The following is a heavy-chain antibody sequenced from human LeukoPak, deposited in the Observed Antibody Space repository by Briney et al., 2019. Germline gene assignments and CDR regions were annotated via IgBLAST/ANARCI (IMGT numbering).Heavy chain of an antibody. J-gene: IGHJ6*02. CDR1: GFTFSSYA. CDR2: ISYDGSNK. D-gene: IGHD2-2*01. Sequence: GGSLRLSCAASGFTFSSYAMHSVRQAPGKGLGWVAVISYDGSNKYYADSVKGRFTISRDNSKNTLYLQMNSLRAEDTAVYYCARGYCSSTSCRTDYYYYGMDVWGQGTTVTVSS. V-gene: IGHV3-30-3*01. CDR3: ARGYCSSTSCRTDYYYYGMDV.